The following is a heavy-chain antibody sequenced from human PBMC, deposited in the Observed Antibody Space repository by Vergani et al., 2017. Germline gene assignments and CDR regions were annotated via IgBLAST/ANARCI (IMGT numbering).Heavy chain of an antibody. Sequence: QVPLQESGPGLVKPSQTLSPTCTVSGAPMSSVGYYWTWIRQSAGKRLEWIGDILGSGTANYNPSFHGRVSMSVATSKNQFSLTLSSVNATDTAVYYCARGSRAACYSGPDSWGQGTRVTVSS. CDR1: GAPMSSVGYY. CDR3: ARGSRAACYSGPDS. D-gene: IGHD6-6*01. V-gene: IGHV4-61*02. CDR2: ILGSGTA. J-gene: IGHJ4*02.